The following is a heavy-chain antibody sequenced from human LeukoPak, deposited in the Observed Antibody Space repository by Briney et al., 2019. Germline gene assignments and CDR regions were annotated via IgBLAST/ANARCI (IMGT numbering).Heavy chain of an antibody. CDR3: ARGLVDTAMVFDY. D-gene: IGHD5-18*01. CDR2: IIPIFGTA. CDR1: GYTFSSYA. V-gene: IGHV1-69*13. J-gene: IGHJ4*02. Sequence: GASVKVSCKASGYTFSSYAMNWVRQAPGQGLEWMGGIIPIFGTANYAQKFQGRVTITADESTSTAYMELSSLRSEDTAVYYCARGLVDTAMVFDYWGQGTLVTVSS.